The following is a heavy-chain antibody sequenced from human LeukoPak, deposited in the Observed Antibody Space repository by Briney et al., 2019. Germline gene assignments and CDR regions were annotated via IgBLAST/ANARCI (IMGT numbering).Heavy chain of an antibody. CDR2: MNPNSGNT. Sequence: ASVKVSCKASGGTFSSYAISWVRQATGQGLEWMGWMNPNSGNTGYAQKFQGRVTMTRNTSISTAYMELSSLRSEDTPVYYCARDNGTRITIFGVGYNYYYYGMDVWGQGTTVTVSS. CDR1: GGTFSSYA. CDR3: ARDNGTRITIFGVGYNYYYYGMDV. J-gene: IGHJ6*02. D-gene: IGHD3-3*01. V-gene: IGHV1-8*02.